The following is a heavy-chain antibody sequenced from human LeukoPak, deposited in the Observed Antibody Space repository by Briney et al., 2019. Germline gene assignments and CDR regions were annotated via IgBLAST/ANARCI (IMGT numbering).Heavy chain of an antibody. CDR2: IKQDGSEK. J-gene: IGHJ4*02. CDR1: GFPFSSYW. D-gene: IGHD3-3*01. CDR3: ARGVLESYFDY. V-gene: IGHV3-7*01. Sequence: GGSLRLSCVASGFPFSSYWMTWVRQAPGKGLEWVANIKQDGSEKYYVDSVKGRFTISRDNAKNSLYLQMNSLRAEDTVVYYCARGVLESYFDYWGQGTLVTVSS.